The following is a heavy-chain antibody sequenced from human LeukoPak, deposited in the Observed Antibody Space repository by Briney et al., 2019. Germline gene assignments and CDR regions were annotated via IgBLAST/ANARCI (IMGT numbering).Heavy chain of an antibody. D-gene: IGHD5-12*01. V-gene: IGHV4-39*01. CDR3: ARLVLRLGDYFDY. Sequence: SETLSLTCTVSGGSISSSSYYWGWIRQPPGKGLEWIGSIYYSGSTYYNPSLKSRVTISVDTSKNQFSLRLSSVTAADTAVYYCARLVLRLGDYFDYWGQGTLVIVSS. J-gene: IGHJ4*02. CDR2: IYYSGST. CDR1: GGSISSSSYY.